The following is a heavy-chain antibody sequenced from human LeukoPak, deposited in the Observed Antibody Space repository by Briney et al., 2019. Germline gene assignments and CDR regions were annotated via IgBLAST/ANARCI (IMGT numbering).Heavy chain of an antibody. Sequence: SETLSLTCTVSGGSISSGGYYWSWIRQHPVKGLEWIGYIYYSGSTYYNPSLKSRVTISVDTSKNQFSLKLSSVTAADTAVYYCARAGYCSSTSCYTWIDPWGQGTLVTVSS. J-gene: IGHJ5*02. V-gene: IGHV4-31*03. CDR2: IYYSGST. CDR1: GGSISSGGYY. CDR3: ARAGYCSSTSCYTWIDP. D-gene: IGHD2-2*02.